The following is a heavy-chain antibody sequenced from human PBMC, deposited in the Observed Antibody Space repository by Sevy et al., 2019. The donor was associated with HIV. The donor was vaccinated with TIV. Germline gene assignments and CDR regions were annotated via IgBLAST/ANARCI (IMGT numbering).Heavy chain of an antibody. CDR3: ARDGGGGTTNSGMDV. CDR2: VYPNSGGT. CDR1: GYTFTGDY. D-gene: IGHD1-7*01. J-gene: IGHJ6*02. Sequence: ASVKVSCKASGYTFTGDYLHWVRQAPGQGLEWMGRVYPNSGGTNYAQKFQGRVTMTRDTSISTAYMELRRLRSDDAAGYYCARDGGGGTTNSGMDVWGQGTTVTVSS. V-gene: IGHV1-2*06.